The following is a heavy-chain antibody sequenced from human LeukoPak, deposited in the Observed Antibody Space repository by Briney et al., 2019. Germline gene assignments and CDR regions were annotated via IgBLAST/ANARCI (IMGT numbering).Heavy chain of an antibody. CDR2: IDRSDSYT. CDR3: ASRFDYGDYARSLHAFDI. V-gene: IGHV5-10-1*01. J-gene: IGHJ3*02. Sequence: NAGESLKISCKGSGYSFTNYWINWVRQMPGKGLEWMGRIDRSDSYTNYSPSFQGHVTISADKSISTAYLQWSSLKASDTAMYYCASRFDYGDYARSLHAFDIWGQGTMVTVSS. CDR1: GYSFTNYW. D-gene: IGHD4-17*01.